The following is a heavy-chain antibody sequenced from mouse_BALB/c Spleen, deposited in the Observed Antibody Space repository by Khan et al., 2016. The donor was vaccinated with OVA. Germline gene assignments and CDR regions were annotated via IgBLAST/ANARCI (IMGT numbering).Heavy chain of an antibody. J-gene: IGHJ4*01. V-gene: IGHV2-9*02. D-gene: IGHD2-1*01. CDR2: IWAGGST. CDR1: GFSSTNYG. CDR3: VTIFYGKRYYAMDY. Sequence: QVQLQQSGPGLVAPSQSLSITCTVSGFSSTNYGVNWVRQPPGKGLEWLGVIWAGGSTNYNSALMSRLSISKDKSKSQVFLRMNSLQTDDTAVYYCVTIFYGKRYYAMDYWGQGTSVTVSS.